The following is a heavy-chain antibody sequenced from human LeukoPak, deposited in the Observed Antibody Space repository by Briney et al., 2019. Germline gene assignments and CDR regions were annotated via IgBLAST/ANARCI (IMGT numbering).Heavy chain of an antibody. CDR1: GGSFSGYY. J-gene: IGHJ4*02. CDR2: INHSGST. D-gene: IGHD4-17*01. Sequence: SETLSLTCAVYGGSFSGYYWSWIRQPPGKGLEWIGEINHSGSTNYNPSLKSRVTTSVDTSKNQFSLKLSSVTAADTAVYYCASLMTTVTTSGDYWGQGTLVTVSS. CDR3: ASLMTTVTTSGDY. V-gene: IGHV4-34*01.